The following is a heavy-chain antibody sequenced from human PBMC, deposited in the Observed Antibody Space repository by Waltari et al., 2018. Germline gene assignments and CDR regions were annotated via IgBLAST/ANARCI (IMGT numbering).Heavy chain of an antibody. J-gene: IGHJ4*02. Sequence: QVQLQESGPGLVKPSETLSLTCAVSGYSISSGYYWGWIRQPPGKGLEWMGSIYHSGSTYYNPSLKSRVTISVDTSKNQFSLKLSSVTAADTAVYYCARHPSIAARPVDYWGQGTLVTVSS. CDR3: ARHPSIAARPVDY. CDR1: GYSISSGYY. CDR2: IYHSGST. D-gene: IGHD6-6*01. V-gene: IGHV4-38-2*01.